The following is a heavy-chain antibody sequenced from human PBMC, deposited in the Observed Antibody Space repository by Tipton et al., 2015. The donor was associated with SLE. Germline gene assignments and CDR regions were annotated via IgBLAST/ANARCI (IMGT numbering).Heavy chain of an antibody. V-gene: IGHV4-38-2*02. CDR3: ARGGSGSYHWYFDL. D-gene: IGHD1-26*01. CDR1: GYSISSGYY. CDR2: IYHSGCT. J-gene: IGHJ2*01. Sequence: TLSLTCTVSGYSISSGYYWGWIRQPPGKGLEWIGSIYHSGCTYYSPSLKSRVTISVDTSKNQFSLKPSSVTAADTAVYYCARGGSGSYHWYFDLWGRGTLVTVSS.